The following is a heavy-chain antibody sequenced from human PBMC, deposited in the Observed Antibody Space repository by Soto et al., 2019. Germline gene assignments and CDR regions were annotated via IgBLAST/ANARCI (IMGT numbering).Heavy chain of an antibody. CDR2: IYYSGTT. J-gene: IGHJ4*02. CDR1: GFAISSGGHY. V-gene: IGHV4-31*11. Sequence: SETLSLTCVVSGFAISSGGHYWTWVRQHPGKGLEWIGYIYYSGTTSYNPSLKSRVSISIDTSKNLFSLKLNSVTAADTAVYYCARVSDMTRVTQYYFDYWGQGALVTVS. CDR3: ARVSDMTRVTQYYFDY. D-gene: IGHD4-4*01.